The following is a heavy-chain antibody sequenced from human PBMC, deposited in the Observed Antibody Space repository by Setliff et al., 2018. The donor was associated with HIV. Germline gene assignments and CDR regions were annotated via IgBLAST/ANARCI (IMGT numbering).Heavy chain of an antibody. CDR1: GFTFNNAW. D-gene: IGHD6-19*01. J-gene: IGHJ3*02. Sequence: GGSLRLSCKASGFTFNNAWMSWVRQAPGKGLEWVGRVKIDSDGGTIDYAAPVQGRFVISRDDSQNLLSLQLNALRTEDTGVYYCTTATIPPAGWGALDIWGPGTTVTVSS. CDR2: VKIDSDGGTI. CDR3: TTATIPPAGWGALDI. V-gene: IGHV3-15*01.